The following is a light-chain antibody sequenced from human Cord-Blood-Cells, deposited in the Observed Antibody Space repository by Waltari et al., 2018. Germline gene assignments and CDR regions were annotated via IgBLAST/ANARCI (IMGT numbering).Light chain of an antibody. CDR1: QSVSSY. CDR2: DAS. CDR3: QQRSNWWT. Sequence: EIVLTQSPATLSSSPGERAPLSCRASQSVSSYLAWYQQKPGQATRLLIYDASNQATGIPARFSGSGSGTDFTLTISSLEPEDFAVYYCQQRSNWWTFGQGTKVEIK. J-gene: IGKJ1*01. V-gene: IGKV3-11*01.